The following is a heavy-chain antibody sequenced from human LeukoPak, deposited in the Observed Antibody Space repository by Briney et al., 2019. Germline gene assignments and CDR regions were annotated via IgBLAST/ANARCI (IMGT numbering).Heavy chain of an antibody. J-gene: IGHJ4*02. V-gene: IGHV1-18*01. CDR2: ISAYNGNT. D-gene: IGHD2-15*01. Sequence: ASVKVSCKTSGYTFTNYGISWVRQAPGLGLEWMGWISAYNGNTNYAQKVQGRVTMTRDTSITTAYMELSRLKSDDTAVYYCATVRDIVVGGGPYYFDYWGQGTLVTVSS. CDR3: ATVRDIVVGGGPYYFDY. CDR1: GYTFTNYG.